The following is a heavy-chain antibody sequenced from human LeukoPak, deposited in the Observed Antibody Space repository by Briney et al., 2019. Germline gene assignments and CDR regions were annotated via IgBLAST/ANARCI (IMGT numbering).Heavy chain of an antibody. J-gene: IGHJ5*02. V-gene: IGHV4-59*01. CDR3: ARDRGGYCSGGSCHNHWFDP. Sequence: SETLSLTCTVSGGSISSYYWSWIRQPPGKGLEWIGYIYYSGSTNYNPSLKSRVTISVDTSKNQFSLKLSSVTAADTAVYYCARDRGGYCSGGSCHNHWFDPWGQGTLVTVSS. CDR1: GGSISSYY. CDR2: IYYSGST. D-gene: IGHD2-15*01.